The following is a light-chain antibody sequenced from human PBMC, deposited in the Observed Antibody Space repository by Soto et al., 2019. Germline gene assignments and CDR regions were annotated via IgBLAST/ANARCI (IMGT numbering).Light chain of an antibody. CDR1: ESISSY. CDR3: QQSYNSPQT. Sequence: DIQMTQSPSSLSASVGDRVTITCRASESISSYLNWYQLKPGKPPRPLIYAASSLQSGVPSRFSGSGSGTDFTLTINSLQPEDFATYSCQQSYNSPQTFGQGTKVDIK. CDR2: AAS. V-gene: IGKV1-39*01. J-gene: IGKJ1*01.